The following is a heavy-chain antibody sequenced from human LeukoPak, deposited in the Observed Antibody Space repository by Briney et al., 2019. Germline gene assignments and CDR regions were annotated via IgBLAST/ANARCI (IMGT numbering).Heavy chain of an antibody. V-gene: IGHV4-34*01. D-gene: IGHD5-24*01. CDR3: ARGPRISEMATITWYFNY. J-gene: IGHJ4*02. CDR2: INHSGST. CDR1: GGSVGSHY. Sequence: SRTLSLTCIVDGGSVGSHYWAWIRHPPGKGLEWIGEINHSGSTNYNPSLKSRVTISVDTSKSQFSLNLNSVTAADTAVYYCARGPRISEMATITWYFNYWGQGTLVTVSS.